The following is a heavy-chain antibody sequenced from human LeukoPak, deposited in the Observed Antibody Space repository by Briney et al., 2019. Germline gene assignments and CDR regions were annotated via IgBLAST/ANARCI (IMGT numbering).Heavy chain of an antibody. Sequence: GGSLSLSCAASGFTFSRYWMSWFRQAPGKGLEWEANIKEDGREGYYGGSVKGGFAISRDNAQNSLYLRMNSLRAEDTAVYYCARGDGCSSTSCYHIDFWGQGTLVTVPS. D-gene: IGHD2-2*01. CDR1: GFTFSRYW. CDR2: IKEDGREG. V-gene: IGHV3-7*04. J-gene: IGHJ4*02. CDR3: ARGDGCSSTSCYHIDF.